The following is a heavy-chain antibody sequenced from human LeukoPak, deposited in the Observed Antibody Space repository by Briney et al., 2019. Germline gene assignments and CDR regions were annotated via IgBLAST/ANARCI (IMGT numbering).Heavy chain of an antibody. V-gene: IGHV3-30*14. Sequence: GRSLRLSCAASGFTFSSYAMHWVRQAPGKGLEWVAVISYDGSNKYYADSVKGRFTISRDNSKNTLYLQMNSLRAEDTAVYYCASNGVTTDFDYWGQGTLVTVSS. CDR3: ASNGVTTDFDY. J-gene: IGHJ4*02. CDR2: ISYDGSNK. CDR1: GFTFSSYA. D-gene: IGHD4-11*01.